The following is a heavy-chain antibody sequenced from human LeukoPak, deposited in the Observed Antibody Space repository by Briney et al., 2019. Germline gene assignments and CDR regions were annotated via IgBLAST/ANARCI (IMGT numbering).Heavy chain of an antibody. J-gene: IGHJ4*02. D-gene: IGHD3-22*01. CDR3: ARARMFEGVTMIVRY. CDR2: ISYDGSNK. V-gene: IGHV3-30*04. CDR1: GFTFSSYA. Sequence: PGGSLRLSCAASGFTFSSYAMHWVRQAPGKGLEWVAVISYDGSNKYYADSVKGRFTISRDNSKNTLYLQMNSLRAEDTAVYYCARARMFEGVTMIVRYWGQGTLVTVSS.